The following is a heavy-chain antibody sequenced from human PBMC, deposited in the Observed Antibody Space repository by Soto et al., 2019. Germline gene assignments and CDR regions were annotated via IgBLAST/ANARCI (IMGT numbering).Heavy chain of an antibody. CDR3: ARDGDTVWQFGY. CDR1: GFTFSSYE. D-gene: IGHD3-10*01. V-gene: IGHV3-48*03. CDR2: ISSSGSTI. J-gene: IGHJ4*02. Sequence: PGGSLRLSCAASGFTFSSYEMNWVRQAPGKGLEWVSYISSSGSTIYYADSVKGRFTISRDNAKNSLYLQLNSLRAEDTGVYYCARDGDTVWQFGYWGQGTLVTVSS.